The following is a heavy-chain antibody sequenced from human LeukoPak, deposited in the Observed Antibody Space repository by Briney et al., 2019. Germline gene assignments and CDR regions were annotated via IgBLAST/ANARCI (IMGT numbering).Heavy chain of an antibody. Sequence: PGGSLRLSCAASGFSFVDYWMSWVRQAPGKGLEWVANIKQDGSEKYYVDSVKGRFTISRDNAKNSLYLQIDSLRAEDTAVFYCARGAYGDLRTDYWGQGTLVTVSS. CDR2: IKQDGSEK. V-gene: IGHV3-7*01. CDR1: GFSFVDYW. J-gene: IGHJ4*02. D-gene: IGHD4-17*01. CDR3: ARGAYGDLRTDY.